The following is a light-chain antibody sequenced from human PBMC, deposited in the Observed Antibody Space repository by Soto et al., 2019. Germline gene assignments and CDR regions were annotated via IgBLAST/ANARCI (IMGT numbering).Light chain of an antibody. CDR3: QQRNNWPPGIT. Sequence: EFVLTQSPGTLSLSPGERATLSCRSSQSLSSSYLGWYQQKHGQAPWLLIYGASSRATGIPDRFSGSGSGTDFTLTISSLEPEDFAAYYCQQRNNWPPGITFGQGTRLEIK. CDR1: QSLSSSY. J-gene: IGKJ5*01. CDR2: GAS. V-gene: IGKV3D-20*02.